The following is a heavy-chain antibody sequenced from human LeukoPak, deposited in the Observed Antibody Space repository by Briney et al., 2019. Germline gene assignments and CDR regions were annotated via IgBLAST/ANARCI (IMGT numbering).Heavy chain of an antibody. J-gene: IGHJ4*02. CDR2: ISGSGGST. V-gene: IGHV3-23*01. D-gene: IGHD3-22*01. CDR3: AKDGLPYYYDSSGQSGEDYFDY. Sequence: GGSLRLSCAASGFTVSSNYMSWVRQAPGKGLEWVSAISGSGGSTYYADSVKGRFTISRDNSKNTLYLQMNSLRAEDTAVYYCAKDGLPYYYDSSGQSGEDYFDYWGQGTLVTVSS. CDR1: GFTVSSNY.